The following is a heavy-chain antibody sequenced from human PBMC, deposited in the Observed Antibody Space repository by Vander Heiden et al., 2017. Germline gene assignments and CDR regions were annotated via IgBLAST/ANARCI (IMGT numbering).Heavy chain of an antibody. CDR2: ISSSSSYI. Sequence: EVQLVESGGGLVKPGGSLRLSCAASGFPFSSYSMNWVRQAPGKGLEWVSSISSSSSYIYYADSVKGRFTISRDNAKNSLYLQMNSRRAEDTAVYYCARDVSRNSPYYYGMDVWGQGTTVTVSS. CDR1: GFPFSSYS. CDR3: ARDVSRNSPYYYGMDV. J-gene: IGHJ6*02. V-gene: IGHV3-21*01.